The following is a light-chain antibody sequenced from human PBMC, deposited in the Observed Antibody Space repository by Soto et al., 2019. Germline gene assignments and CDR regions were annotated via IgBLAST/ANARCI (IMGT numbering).Light chain of an antibody. CDR2: DAS. V-gene: IGKV1-5*01. CDR3: QQYNSYPFT. CDR1: QSISTW. Sequence: DIQMTQSPSTLSASVGDRVTVPCRASQSISTWLAWYQQKPGKAPKLLIYDASSLERGVPSRFSGSGSGTEFTLTISSLQPDDFATYYCQQYNSYPFTFGPGTKVDIK. J-gene: IGKJ3*01.